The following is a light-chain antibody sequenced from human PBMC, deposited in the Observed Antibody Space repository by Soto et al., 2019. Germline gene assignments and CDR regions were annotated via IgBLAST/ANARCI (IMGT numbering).Light chain of an antibody. CDR3: QQYNDYSWT. V-gene: IGKV1-5*03. CDR2: KAS. Sequence: EIQLTQSPSFLSASIGYRVTITCRASQTISSWLAWYQQKPGKAPRLLIYKASTLEIGVPSRFSGSGSGTEFTLTISSLQPDDVATYYCQQYNDYSWTFGQGTKVDIK. J-gene: IGKJ1*01. CDR1: QTISSW.